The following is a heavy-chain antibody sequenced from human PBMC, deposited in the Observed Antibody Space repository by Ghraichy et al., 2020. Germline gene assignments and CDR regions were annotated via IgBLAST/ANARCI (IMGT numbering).Heavy chain of an antibody. J-gene: IGHJ5*02. Sequence: LTCAASGFTFSSYSMNWVRQAPGKGLEWVSSISSSSSYIYYADSVKGRFTISRDNAKNSLYLQMNSLRAEDTAVYYCASRKERDGYNSWGQGTLVTVSS. V-gene: IGHV3-21*01. D-gene: IGHD5-24*01. CDR1: GFTFSSYS. CDR3: ASRKERDGYNS. CDR2: ISSSSSYI.